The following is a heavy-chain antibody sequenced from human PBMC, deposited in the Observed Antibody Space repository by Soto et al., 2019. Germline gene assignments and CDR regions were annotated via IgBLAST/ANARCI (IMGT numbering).Heavy chain of an antibody. CDR3: ARDGWDNWNDGYYMDV. D-gene: IGHD1-1*01. CDR1: GYTFTSYG. V-gene: IGHV1-18*01. J-gene: IGHJ6*03. Sequence: ASVKVSCKASGYTFTSYGISWVRQAPGQGLEWMGWISAYNGNTNYAQKLQGRVTMTTDTSTSTAYMELRSLRSDDTAVYYCARDGWDNWNDGYYMDVWGKGTTVTVSS. CDR2: ISAYNGNT.